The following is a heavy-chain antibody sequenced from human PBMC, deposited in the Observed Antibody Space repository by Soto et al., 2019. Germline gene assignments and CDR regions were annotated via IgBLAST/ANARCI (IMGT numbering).Heavy chain of an antibody. V-gene: IGHV3-30-3*01. CDR2: ISYDGSNK. J-gene: IGHJ6*02. Sequence: QVQLVESGGGVVQPGRSLRLSCAASGFTFSSYAMHWVRQAPGKGLEWVAVISYDGSNKYYADSVKGRFTISRDNSKNTLYLQMNSLRAEDTAVYYCARGYSGYDPSGMDVWGQGTTVTVSS. D-gene: IGHD5-12*01. CDR1: GFTFSSYA. CDR3: ARGYSGYDPSGMDV.